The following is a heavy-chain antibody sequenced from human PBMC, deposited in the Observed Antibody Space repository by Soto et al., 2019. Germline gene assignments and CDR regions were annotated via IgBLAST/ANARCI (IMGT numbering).Heavy chain of an antibody. CDR2: ISGYNDNT. J-gene: IGHJ6*02. CDR3: ARNWSEGKACGMDV. D-gene: IGHD1-1*01. CDR1: GYTFSSYG. V-gene: IGHV1-18*01. Sequence: QVQLVQSGGEVKKPGTSVKVSCKASGYTFSSYGISWVRQAPGQGLEWMGWISGYNDNTNHAQKLQGRVSMTTDTSTSTAYMELGRLTFDDTAVYYCARNWSEGKACGMDVWGQGTTVTVAS.